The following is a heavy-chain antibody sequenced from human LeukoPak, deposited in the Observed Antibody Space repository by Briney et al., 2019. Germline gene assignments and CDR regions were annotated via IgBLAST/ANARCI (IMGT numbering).Heavy chain of an antibody. V-gene: IGHV3-23*01. Sequence: GGSLRLSCAASGFTFSSYAMSWVSQAPGKGLEWVSAISGSGGSTYYADSVKGRFTISRDNSKNTLYLQMNSLRAEDTAVYYCAKDAERGPILRYSSSSLYFDYWGQGTLVTVSS. CDR2: ISGSGGST. J-gene: IGHJ4*02. CDR3: AKDAERGPILRYSSSSLYFDY. D-gene: IGHD6-6*01. CDR1: GFTFSSYA.